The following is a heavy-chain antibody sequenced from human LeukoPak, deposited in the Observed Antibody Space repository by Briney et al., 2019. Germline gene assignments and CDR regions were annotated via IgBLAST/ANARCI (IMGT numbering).Heavy chain of an antibody. CDR3: ARKRYSSSWYTDWYFDL. D-gene: IGHD6-13*01. Sequence: GGSLRLSCAASRFTVTNSHMNWVRQAPGKGLEWVSVIYNGDYTSYADSVKGRFTISRDNSKNTLYLQMNSLRAEDTAVYFCARKRYSSSWYTDWYFDLWGRGTLDTVSS. CDR1: RFTVTNSH. J-gene: IGHJ2*01. CDR2: IYNGDYT. V-gene: IGHV3-66*01.